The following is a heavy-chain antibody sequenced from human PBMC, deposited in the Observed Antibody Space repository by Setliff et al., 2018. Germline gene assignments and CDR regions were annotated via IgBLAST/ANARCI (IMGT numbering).Heavy chain of an antibody. CDR1: GYTFTSYA. J-gene: IGHJ1*01. D-gene: IGHD3-22*01. Sequence: ASVKVSCKASGYTFTSYAMHWVRQAPGQRLEWMGWINAGNGNTKYSQKFQGRVTITRDTSASTAYMELSSLRSEDTAVYYCATHGGYYYDSSGSFGVDWGQGTLVTVSS. CDR3: ATHGGYYYDSSGSFGVD. V-gene: IGHV1-3*01. CDR2: INAGNGNT.